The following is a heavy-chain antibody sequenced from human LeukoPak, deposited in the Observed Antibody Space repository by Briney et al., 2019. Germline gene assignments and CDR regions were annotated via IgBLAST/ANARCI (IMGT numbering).Heavy chain of an antibody. D-gene: IGHD6-13*01. CDR3: AGTSSGSWYYFVY. CDR2: ISTSGSPI. V-gene: IGHV3-11*01. J-gene: IGHJ4*02. CDR1: GFTFSDYY. Sequence: SGGSLRLSCAASGFTFSDYYMSWIRQAPGKGLEWVSYISTSGSPIYYADSVKGRFTISRDNAKNSLYLQMNSLRAEDTAVYYCAGTSSGSWYYFVYWGQGTLVTVSS.